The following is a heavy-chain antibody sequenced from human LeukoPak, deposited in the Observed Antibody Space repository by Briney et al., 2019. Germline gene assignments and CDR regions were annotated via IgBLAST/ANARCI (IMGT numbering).Heavy chain of an antibody. CDR3: ARGSIAAAGRSPQRSCNY. D-gene: IGHD6-13*01. Sequence: ASVKVSCKASGYTFTSYYIHWVRQAPGQGLECMGIINPSGGSTSYAQKFQGRVTMTRDTSTSTVYMELSSLRSDDTAVYYCARGSIAAAGRSPQRSCNYWGQGTLVTVSS. CDR1: GYTFTSYY. V-gene: IGHV1-46*01. CDR2: INPSGGST. J-gene: IGHJ4*02.